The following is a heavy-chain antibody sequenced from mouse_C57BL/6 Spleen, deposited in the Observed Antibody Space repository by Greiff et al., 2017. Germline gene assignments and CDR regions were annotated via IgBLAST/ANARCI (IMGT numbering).Heavy chain of an antibody. Sequence: QVQLQQPGAELVMPGASVKLSCKASGYTFTSYWMHWVKQRPGQGLEWIGEIDPSDSYTNYNQKFKGKSTLTVNKSSSTAYMPLSSLTSEVSAVYHCARQWGTAQADYAMDYWGQGTSVTVSS. D-gene: IGHD3-2*02. CDR1: GYTFTSYW. CDR3: ARQWGTAQADYAMDY. CDR2: IDPSDSYT. V-gene: IGHV1-69*01. J-gene: IGHJ4*01.